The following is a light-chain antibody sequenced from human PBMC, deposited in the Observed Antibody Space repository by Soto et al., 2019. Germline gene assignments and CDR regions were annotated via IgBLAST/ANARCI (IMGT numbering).Light chain of an antibody. J-gene: IGLJ1*01. CDR3: SSYTTSTTYV. Sequence: QCVLTQPASVSGSPGRSVTISYTGTSSDVGSYNRVSWYQQPPGTAPKLMIYEVSNRPSGVPDRFSGSKSDNTASLTISGLQAEDEADYYCSSYTTSTTYVFGTGTKVTVL. V-gene: IGLV2-18*02. CDR1: SSDVGSYNR. CDR2: EVS.